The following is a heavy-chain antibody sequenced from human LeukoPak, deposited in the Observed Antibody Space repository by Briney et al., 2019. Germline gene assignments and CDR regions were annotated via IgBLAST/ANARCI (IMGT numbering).Heavy chain of an antibody. J-gene: IGHJ1*01. CDR3: SRDPNGDYVGAFDFQR. D-gene: IGHD4-17*01. V-gene: IGHV3-23*01. Sequence: GGSLRLSCAVSGFTFSSFAMTWVRQAPGRGLEWVSSIRGSDGGTDYADSVRGRFTISRDNSKNTLYLQMNSLRAEDTATHYCSRDPNGDYVGAFDFQRWGQGTLVTVSS. CDR1: GFTFSSFA. CDR2: IRGSDGGT.